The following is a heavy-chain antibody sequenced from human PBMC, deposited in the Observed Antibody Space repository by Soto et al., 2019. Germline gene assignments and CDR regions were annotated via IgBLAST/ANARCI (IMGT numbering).Heavy chain of an antibody. CDR3: ARDRGYYDSSGYYHDY. J-gene: IGHJ4*02. V-gene: IGHV3-11*05. CDR2: ISSSGSYT. D-gene: IGHD3-22*01. CDR1: GFIFSDYY. Sequence: GGSLRLSCAGSGFIFSDYYMSWIRQLPGKGLEWISYISSSGSYTNYAHSVKGRFTISRDSVKNSLYLQMNSLSPEDTAVYYCARDRGYYDSSGYYHDYCGQGTLVTVSS.